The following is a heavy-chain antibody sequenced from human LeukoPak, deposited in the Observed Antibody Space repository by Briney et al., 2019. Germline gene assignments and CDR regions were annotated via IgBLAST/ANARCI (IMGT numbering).Heavy chain of an antibody. D-gene: IGHD1-26*01. CDR3: ARDVPSAFSGTYVDV. V-gene: IGHV4-4*07. CDR2: IYTSRTT. J-gene: IGHJ6*02. CDR1: GASIRNNY. Sequence: SKTLSLTCTVSGASIRNNYWSWIRQPAGKGLEWIGRIYTSRTTTYNPSLESRVTMSVDASKNRFSLNLSSVTAADTAVYYFARDVPSAFSGTYVDVWGQGTTVTVSS.